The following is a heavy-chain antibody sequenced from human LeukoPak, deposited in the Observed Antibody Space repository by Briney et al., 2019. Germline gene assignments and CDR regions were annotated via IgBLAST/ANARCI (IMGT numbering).Heavy chain of an antibody. CDR3: ARGGTDFWSGLTKFDP. D-gene: IGHD3-3*01. V-gene: IGHV4-61*02. CDR1: GGSISSGSYY. Sequence: SETLSLTCTVSGGSISSGSYYWSWIRQPAGKGLEWIGRIYTSGSTNYNPSLKSRVTISVDTSKNQFSLKVISVTAADTAVYFCARGGTDFWSGLTKFDPWGQGILVTVSS. CDR2: IYTSGST. J-gene: IGHJ5*02.